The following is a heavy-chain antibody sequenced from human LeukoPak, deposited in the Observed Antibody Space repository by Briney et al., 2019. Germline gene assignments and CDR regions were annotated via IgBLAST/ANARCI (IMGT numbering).Heavy chain of an antibody. D-gene: IGHD2-2*01. J-gene: IGHJ5*02. CDR3: ARPTECSSTSCQNWFDP. CDR2: IHPNSGGT. V-gene: IGHV1-2*02. CDR1: GYTFTGYS. Sequence: ASVKASCKASGYTFTGYSMNWVRQAPGQGLEWMGWIHPNSGGTNYAQKFQGRVTMTRDTSISTAYMELSRLRSDDTAVYYCARPTECSSTSCQNWFDPWGQGTLVTVSS.